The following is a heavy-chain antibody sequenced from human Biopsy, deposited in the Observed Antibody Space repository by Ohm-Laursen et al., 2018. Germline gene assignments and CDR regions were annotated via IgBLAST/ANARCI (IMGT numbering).Heavy chain of an antibody. D-gene: IGHD3-9*01. CDR1: GGTFSNYG. CDR2: NIPILGTG. CDR3: ATKLTGYFHH. J-gene: IGHJ1*01. Sequence: ASVKVSCKSPGGTFSNYGVNWVRQAPGQSLEWLGGNIPILGTGNYAQKFQDRVTVAADTSTSTATMELRSLRSDDTAVYYCATKLTGYFHHWGQGTLVIVSS. V-gene: IGHV1-69*06.